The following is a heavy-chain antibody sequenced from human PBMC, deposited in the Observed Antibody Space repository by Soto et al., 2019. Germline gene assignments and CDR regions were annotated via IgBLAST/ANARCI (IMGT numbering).Heavy chain of an antibody. V-gene: IGHV1-3*01. CDR3: ARGTSGPDSPGDY. D-gene: IGHD5-12*01. J-gene: IGHJ4*02. CDR1: GYTFTSYA. CDR2: INAGNGNT. Sequence: QVQLVQSGAEVKKPGASVKVSCKASGYTFTSYAMHWVRQAPGQRLEWMGWINAGNGNTKYSQKFQGRVTINRDTSASTADMELSSLRSEDTAVYYCARGTSGPDSPGDYWGQGTLVTVSS.